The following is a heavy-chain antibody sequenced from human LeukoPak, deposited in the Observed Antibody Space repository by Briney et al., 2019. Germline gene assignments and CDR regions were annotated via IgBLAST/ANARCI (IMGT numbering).Heavy chain of an antibody. Sequence: PGGSLRLSCAASGFTFSSYWMHWVRHVPGKGLVWVSHISSDGTTTTYGDSVKGRFTISRDNAKNTLYLQMSSLRAEDTAVYYCARDLSWLPWFDPWGQGTLVTVSS. CDR2: ISSDGTTT. J-gene: IGHJ5*02. CDR3: ARDLSWLPWFDP. V-gene: IGHV3-74*01. CDR1: GFTFSSYW. D-gene: IGHD2/OR15-2a*01.